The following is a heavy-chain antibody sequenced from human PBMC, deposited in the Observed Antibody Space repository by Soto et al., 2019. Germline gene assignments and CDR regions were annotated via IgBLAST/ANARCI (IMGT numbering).Heavy chain of an antibody. D-gene: IGHD5-12*01. CDR2: IYYAGST. J-gene: IGHJ4*02. V-gene: IGHV4-59*08. Sequence: TVADGKMIDHGGSWIRQPPGMGLEWIGFIYYAGSTKYNPSLNSRVTISVDTSKNQFSLTVTSVTAADTAVHYCARRIVATEILDYWGQGSLVTVFS. CDR1: DGKMIDHG. CDR3: ARRIVATEILDY.